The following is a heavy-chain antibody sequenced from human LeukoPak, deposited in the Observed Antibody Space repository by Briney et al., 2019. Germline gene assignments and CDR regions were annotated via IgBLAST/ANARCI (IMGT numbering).Heavy chain of an antibody. CDR1: GYTFTGYY. J-gene: IGHJ4*02. CDR2: INPNSGGT. D-gene: IGHD2-15*01. Sequence: ASVKVSCKASGYTFTGYYMHWVRQAPGQGLEWMGWINPNSGGTNYAQKFQGRVTMTRDTSISTAYMELSRLRSDDTAVYYCARDIVENPTFDYWGQGTPVTVSS. CDR3: ARDIVENPTFDY. V-gene: IGHV1-2*02.